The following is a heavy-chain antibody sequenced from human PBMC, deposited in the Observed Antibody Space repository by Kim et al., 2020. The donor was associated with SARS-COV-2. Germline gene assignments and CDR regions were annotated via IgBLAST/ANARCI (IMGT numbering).Heavy chain of an antibody. V-gene: IGHV3-9*01. CDR2: ISWNSGSI. D-gene: IGHD3-10*01. Sequence: GGSLRLSCAASGFTFDDYAMHWVRQAPGKGLEWVSGISWNSGSIGYADSVKGRFTISRDNAKNSLYLQMNSLRAEDTALYYCAKAGNLKLLWFGELLSRHTYFDYWGQGTLVTVSS. CDR1: GFTFDDYA. J-gene: IGHJ4*02. CDR3: AKAGNLKLLWFGELLSRHTYFDY.